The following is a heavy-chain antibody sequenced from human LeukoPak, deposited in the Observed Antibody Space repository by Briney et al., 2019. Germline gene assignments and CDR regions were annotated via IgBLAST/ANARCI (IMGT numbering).Heavy chain of an antibody. V-gene: IGHV4-59*01. CDR2: IYYSGTS. CDR1: GGSIRSSH. Sequence: PSETLSLTCTVSGGSIRSSHWSWIRRPPGKGLEVIGYIYYSGTSNYNPSLKSRVTMSVDTSNNQFSLKLNSVTAADTAVYYCAKAAGYSTIYWFDPWGQGTLVTVSS. J-gene: IGHJ5*02. D-gene: IGHD6-13*01. CDR3: AKAAGYSTIYWFDP.